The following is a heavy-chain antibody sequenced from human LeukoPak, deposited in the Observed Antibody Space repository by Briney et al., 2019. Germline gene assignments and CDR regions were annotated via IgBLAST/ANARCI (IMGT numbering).Heavy chain of an antibody. CDR3: ARLPSRESSSSWYRLDY. V-gene: IGHV5-51*01. CDR1: GYSFTSYW. CDR2: IYPGDSDT. D-gene: IGHD6-13*01. J-gene: IGHJ4*02. Sequence: GESLKISCKGCGYSFTSYWIGWVRQLPGKGLEWMGIIYPGDSDTRYSPSFQGQVTISADKSISTAYLQWSSLKASDTAMYYCARLPSRESSSSWYRLDYWRQGTLVTVSS.